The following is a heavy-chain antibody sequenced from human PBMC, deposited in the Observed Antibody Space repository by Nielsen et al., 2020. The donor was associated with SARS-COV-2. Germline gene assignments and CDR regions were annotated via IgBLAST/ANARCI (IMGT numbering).Heavy chain of an antibody. CDR2: IHHSGSN. CDR1: GGSISSSNW. J-gene: IGHJ4*02. CDR3: ARETYYYDSSGYYYFDY. V-gene: IGHV4-4*02. Sequence: SETLSLTCAVSGGSISSSNWWSWVRQPPGKGLDWIGEIHHSGSNNYNPSLKSRVTMSVDKSKNQFSLKLRSVTAADTAVYYCARETYYYDSSGYYYFDYWGQGTLVTVSS. D-gene: IGHD3-22*01.